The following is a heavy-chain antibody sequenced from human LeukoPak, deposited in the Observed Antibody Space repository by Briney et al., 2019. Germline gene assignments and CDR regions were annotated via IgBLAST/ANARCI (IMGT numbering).Heavy chain of an antibody. CDR1: GYSFTSYA. V-gene: IGHV1-3*01. D-gene: IGHD1-26*01. J-gene: IGHJ4*02. Sequence: RASVKVSCKASGYSFTSYAMHWVRQAPGQRFEWVGWINVGNGNTKYSQKFQGRVTITRDTSASTAYMELSSLRSEDTAVYYCARVDSGSYFRVYYFDYWGQGTLVTVPS. CDR3: ARVDSGSYFRVYYFDY. CDR2: INVGNGNT.